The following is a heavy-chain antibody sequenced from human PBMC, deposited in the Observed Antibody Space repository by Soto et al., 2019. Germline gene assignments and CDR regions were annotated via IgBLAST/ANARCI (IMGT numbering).Heavy chain of an antibody. Sequence: SETLSLTCAVYGGSFSGYYWSWIRQPPGKGLEWIGEINHSGSTNYNPSLKSRVTISVDTSKNQFSLKLSSVTAADTAVYYCARRMPYGSGSAHFDYWGQGTLVTVSS. V-gene: IGHV4-34*01. CDR2: INHSGST. CDR1: GGSFSGYY. CDR3: ARRMPYGSGSAHFDY. D-gene: IGHD3-10*01. J-gene: IGHJ4*02.